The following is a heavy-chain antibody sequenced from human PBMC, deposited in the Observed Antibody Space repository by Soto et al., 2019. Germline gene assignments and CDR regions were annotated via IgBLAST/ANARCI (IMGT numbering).Heavy chain of an antibody. D-gene: IGHD5-12*01. J-gene: IGHJ3*02. CDR2: TRNKANSYTT. Sequence: GGSLRLSCAASGFTFSDHYMDWVRQAPGKGLEWVGRTRNKANSYTTEYAASVKGRFTISRDDSKNSLYLQMNSLKTEDTAVYYCARTSGYEGYDAFDIWGQGTMVTVSS. CDR3: ARTSGYEGYDAFDI. CDR1: GFTFSDHY. V-gene: IGHV3-72*01.